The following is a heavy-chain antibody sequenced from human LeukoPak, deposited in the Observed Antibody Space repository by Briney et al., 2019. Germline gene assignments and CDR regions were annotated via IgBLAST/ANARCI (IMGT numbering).Heavy chain of an antibody. CDR2: IYYSGST. D-gene: IGHD3-22*01. Sequence: SETLSLTCTVSGGSISSSIYYWGWLRQPPGKGLEWIGSIYYSGSTYYNPSLKSRVTISVDTSKNQFSLKLSSVTAADTAVYYCARPEDDSSGYYPRDWGQGTLVTVSS. CDR1: GGSISSSIYY. V-gene: IGHV4-39*01. J-gene: IGHJ4*02. CDR3: ARPEDDSSGYYPRD.